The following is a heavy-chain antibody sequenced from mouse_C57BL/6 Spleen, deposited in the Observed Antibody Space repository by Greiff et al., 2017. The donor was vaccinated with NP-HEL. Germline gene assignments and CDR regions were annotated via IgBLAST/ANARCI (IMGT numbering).Heavy chain of an antibody. Sequence: QVQLQQSGAELAKPGASVTLSCKASGYTFTSYWMHWVKQRPGQGLEWLGYINPSSGYTKYNQKFKDKATLTADKSSSTAYMQLSSLTYEDSAVYYCARSKDGYYDAMDYWGQGTSVTVSS. CDR1: GYTFTSYW. V-gene: IGHV1-7*01. J-gene: IGHJ4*01. CDR3: ARSKDGYYDAMDY. D-gene: IGHD2-3*01. CDR2: INPSSGYT.